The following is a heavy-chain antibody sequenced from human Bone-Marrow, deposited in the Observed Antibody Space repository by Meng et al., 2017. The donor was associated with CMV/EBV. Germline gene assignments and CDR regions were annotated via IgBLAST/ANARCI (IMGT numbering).Heavy chain of an antibody. J-gene: IGHJ6*02. CDR1: GGSISSSSYY. V-gene: IGHV4-39*07. CDR2: IYYSGST. D-gene: IGHD2-21*01. Sequence: SETLSLTCTVSGGSISSSSYYWGWIRQPPGKGLEWIGSIYYSGSTYYNPSLKSRVTISVDTSKNQFSLKLSSVTAADTAVYYCARGNYGGKRWNYFYYYGMDVWGQGTTVTVSS. CDR3: ARGNYGGKRWNYFYYYGMDV.